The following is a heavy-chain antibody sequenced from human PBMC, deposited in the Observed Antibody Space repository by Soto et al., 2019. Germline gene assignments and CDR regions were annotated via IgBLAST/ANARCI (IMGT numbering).Heavy chain of an antibody. Sequence: QVQLQQWGAGLLKPSETLSLTCAVYGGSFSGYYWSWIRQPPGKGLEWIGEINHSGSTNYNPSLKSRVTISVDTSKNQFSLKLSSVTAADTAVYYCARGTPSVFYYDSSGYKTRFDPWGQGTLVTVSS. CDR1: GGSFSGYY. D-gene: IGHD3-22*01. CDR2: INHSGST. J-gene: IGHJ5*02. V-gene: IGHV4-34*01. CDR3: ARGTPSVFYYDSSGYKTRFDP.